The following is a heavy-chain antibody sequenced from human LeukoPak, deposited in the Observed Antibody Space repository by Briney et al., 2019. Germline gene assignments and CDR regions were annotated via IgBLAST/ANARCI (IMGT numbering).Heavy chain of an antibody. J-gene: IGHJ4*02. Sequence: GGSLRLSCTASGFTFGDYAMSWIRQAPGKGLEWVGFIRSKAYGETADYAASVKGRFTISRDDSRAIAYLQMNSLKTEDTAVYYCARGAYHYEDWGQGTLVTVSS. CDR3: ARGAYHYED. D-gene: IGHD3-16*01. CDR2: IRSKAYGETA. CDR1: GFTFGDYA. V-gene: IGHV3-49*03.